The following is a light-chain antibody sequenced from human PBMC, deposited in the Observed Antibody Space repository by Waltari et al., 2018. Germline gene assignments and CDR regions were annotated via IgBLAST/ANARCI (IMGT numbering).Light chain of an antibody. V-gene: IGKV3-20*01. CDR2: GAS. CDR3: QHYLRLPLT. Sequence: ELVLTQSPGTLSLSLGDRATVSCRASQSVSRALAWYQQKPGQALRLLIYGASTRATGIPDMFSGSGSGTDFSLTISRLEPDDFAVYYCQHYLRLPLTFGQGTTVEI. J-gene: IGKJ1*01. CDR1: QSVSRA.